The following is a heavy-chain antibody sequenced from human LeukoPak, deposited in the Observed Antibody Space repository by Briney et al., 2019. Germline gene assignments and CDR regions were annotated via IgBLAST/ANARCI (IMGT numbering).Heavy chain of an antibody. CDR1: GFTFDDYA. J-gene: IGHJ5*02. D-gene: IGHD6-13*01. Sequence: GRSLRLSCAASGFTFDDYAMHWVRQAPGKGLEWVSGISWNGGNIGYADSVKGRFPISRDNAKNSLYLQMNSLRAEDTALYYCTKDGSALGYSSSWKWFDPWGQGTLVTVSS. CDR2: ISWNGGNI. CDR3: TKDGSALGYSSSWKWFDP. V-gene: IGHV3-9*01.